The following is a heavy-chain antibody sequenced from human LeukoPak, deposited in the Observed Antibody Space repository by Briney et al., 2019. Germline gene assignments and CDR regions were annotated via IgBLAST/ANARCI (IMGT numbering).Heavy chain of an antibody. D-gene: IGHD6-19*01. V-gene: IGHV1-18*01. CDR1: GYTFGSYG. CDR3: ARDSASVWPGSSGWSNWFDP. CDR2: ISPYNGNT. Sequence: GASVKVSCKASGYTFGSYGVSWVRQAPGQGLEWMAWISPYNGNTNYAQKFQGRVTMTTDTSTSTAYMELRSLRADDTAVYYCARDSASVWPGSSGWSNWFDPWGQGTLVTASS. J-gene: IGHJ5*02.